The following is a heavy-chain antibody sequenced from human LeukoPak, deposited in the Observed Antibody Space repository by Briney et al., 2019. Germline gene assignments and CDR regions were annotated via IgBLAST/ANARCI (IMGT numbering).Heavy chain of an antibody. CDR2: IYYSGST. V-gene: IGHV4-59*08. J-gene: IGHJ6*02. CDR1: GGSISSYY. Sequence: SETLSLTCTVSGGSISSYYWSWIRQPPGKGLEWIGYIYYSGSTNYNPSLKSRVTISVDTSKNQFSLKLSSVTAADTAVYYCARQSYYGSGSPAYYYYGMDVWGQGTTVTVSS. CDR3: ARQSYYGSGSPAYYYYGMDV. D-gene: IGHD3-10*01.